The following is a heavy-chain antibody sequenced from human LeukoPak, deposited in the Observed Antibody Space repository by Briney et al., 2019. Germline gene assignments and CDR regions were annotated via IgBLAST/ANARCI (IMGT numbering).Heavy chain of an antibody. J-gene: IGHJ4*02. V-gene: IGHV1-8*01. D-gene: IGHD3-22*01. CDR2: MNPNSGNT. CDR3: ARSVLLLEGDPLDY. CDR1: GYTFTSYD. Sequence: GASVKVSCKASGYTFTSYDINWVRQATGQGLEWMGWMNPNSGNTGYAQKFQGRVTMTRNTSISTAYMELSSLRSEDTAVYYCARSVLLLEGDPLDYWGQGTLVTVSS.